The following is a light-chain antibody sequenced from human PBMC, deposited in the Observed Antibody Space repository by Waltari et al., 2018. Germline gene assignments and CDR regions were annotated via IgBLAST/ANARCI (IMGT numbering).Light chain of an antibody. CDR2: DAS. Sequence: EIVLTQSAATLSLSPGERAILPCRASQSITNNLAWYQQRPGQAPRLLIYDASNRATGIPAGFSGSGSGTDFTLTISSLEPEDSAVYYCQQRYSWPRTFGQGTRVEI. CDR1: QSITNN. J-gene: IGKJ1*01. CDR3: QQRYSWPRT. V-gene: IGKV3-11*01.